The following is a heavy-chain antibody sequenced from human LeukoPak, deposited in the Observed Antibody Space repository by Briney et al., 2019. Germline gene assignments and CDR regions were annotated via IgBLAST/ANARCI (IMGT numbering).Heavy chain of an antibody. CDR1: GFTFSSYE. CDR3: AKDWIQFNRVFDCFDS. D-gene: IGHD5-18*01. Sequence: GGSLRLSCAASGFTFSSYEMNWVRQAPGKGLERVATIGYTETFYADSVTGRFTISRDNSKNTVNLQMNRLRVEDTAIYYCAKDWIQFNRVFDCFDSWGQGTLVTVSS. J-gene: IGHJ4*02. CDR2: IGYTET. V-gene: IGHV3-23*01.